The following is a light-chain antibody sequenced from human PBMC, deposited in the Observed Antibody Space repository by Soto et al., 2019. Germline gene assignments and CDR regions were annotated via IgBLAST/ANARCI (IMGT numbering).Light chain of an antibody. Sequence: EIVLTQSPGILSLSPGERATLSCRASQSVSSSYLAWYQQKPGKAPRLLMYDASNMATDIPARFSGSGSGTDFTLTITSLEPEDFATYYCQQSCGSPITFGQGTRLEIK. V-gene: IGKV3D-20*02. CDR2: DAS. CDR1: QSVSSSY. J-gene: IGKJ5*01. CDR3: QQSCGSPIT.